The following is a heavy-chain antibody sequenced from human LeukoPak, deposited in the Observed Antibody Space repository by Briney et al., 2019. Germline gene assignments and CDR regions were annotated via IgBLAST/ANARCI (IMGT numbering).Heavy chain of an antibody. CDR1: GYTFTSYY. CDR3: ARDLPKNIITMRAAIGFDP. D-gene: IGHD3-22*01. J-gene: IGHJ5*02. Sequence: ASVKVSCEASGYTFTSYYMHWVRQAPGQGLEWMGIINPSGGSTSYAQKFQGRVTMTRDTSTSTVYMELSSLRSEDTAVYYCARDLPKNIITMRAAIGFDPWGQGTLVTVSS. V-gene: IGHV1-46*01. CDR2: INPSGGST.